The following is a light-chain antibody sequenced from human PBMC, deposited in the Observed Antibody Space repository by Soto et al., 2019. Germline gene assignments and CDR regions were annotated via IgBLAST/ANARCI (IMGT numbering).Light chain of an antibody. CDR1: QRVYSSY. CDR2: GIS. CDR3: EQYGSSPRT. J-gene: IGKJ1*01. Sequence: EIVMTQSPATLSVSPGERVTLSCRASQRVYSSYLAWYQQKPGQAPRLLIYGISSRATGVPDRFSGSGSGTDFSLTISRLEPEDFAVYYCEQYGSSPRTFGQGTKVDIK. V-gene: IGKV3-20*01.